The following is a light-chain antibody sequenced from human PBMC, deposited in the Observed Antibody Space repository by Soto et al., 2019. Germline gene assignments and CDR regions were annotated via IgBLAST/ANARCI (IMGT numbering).Light chain of an antibody. J-gene: IGKJ5*01. CDR2: GAS. Sequence: ETVVTQSPATLSVSPGETSSLSCRASKSFTRSLAWYQQKPGQAPRLLIYGASNRATGIPARFSGSGSGTDFTLTISSLEPEDFAVYYCQQRSNWPPSITFGQGTRLEIK. CDR3: QQRSNWPPSIT. CDR1: KSFTRS. V-gene: IGKV3-11*01.